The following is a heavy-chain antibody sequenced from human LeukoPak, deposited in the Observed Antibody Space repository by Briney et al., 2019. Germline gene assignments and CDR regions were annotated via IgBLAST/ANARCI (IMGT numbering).Heavy chain of an antibody. Sequence: GGSLRLSCAASGFTLSSYWMSWVRQAPGKGLEGVADIKQYGSAKYYVDSVKGRFTIPRDNAKNSLYLQMNSLRAEDTAVYYCARSNSSGWHHAPFDYWGQGTLVTVSS. CDR2: IKQYGSAK. CDR1: GFTLSSYW. V-gene: IGHV3-7*01. J-gene: IGHJ4*02. CDR3: ARSNSSGWHHAPFDY. D-gene: IGHD6-19*01.